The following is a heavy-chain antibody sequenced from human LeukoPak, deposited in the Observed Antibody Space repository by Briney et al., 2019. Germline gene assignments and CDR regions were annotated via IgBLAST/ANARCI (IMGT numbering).Heavy chain of an antibody. CDR3: ARQRADYYYYYVDV. CDR2: IYYSETT. J-gene: IGHJ6*03. Sequence: SETLSLTCTVSGGSINTANYYWGWLRHPPGKGLEWIGSIYYSETTYDNPSLKSRVTISIETSKNQFSLRLSSATASDTAVYYCARQRADYYYYYVDVWGEGTTVAVS. CDR1: GGSINTANYY. V-gene: IGHV4-39*01.